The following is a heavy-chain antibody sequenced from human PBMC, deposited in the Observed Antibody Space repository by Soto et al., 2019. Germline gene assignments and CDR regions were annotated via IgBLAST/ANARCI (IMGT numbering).Heavy chain of an antibody. D-gene: IGHD6-19*01. CDR2: ISGSGGST. CDR1: GFTFSSYA. Sequence: GGSLRLSCSASGFTFSSYAMSWVRQAPGKGLEWVSAISGSGGSTYYADSVKGRFTISRDNSKNTLYLQMNSLRAEDTAVYYCAKQTSGWYKNWFDPWGQGTLVTVSS. CDR3: AKQTSGWYKNWFDP. V-gene: IGHV3-23*01. J-gene: IGHJ5*02.